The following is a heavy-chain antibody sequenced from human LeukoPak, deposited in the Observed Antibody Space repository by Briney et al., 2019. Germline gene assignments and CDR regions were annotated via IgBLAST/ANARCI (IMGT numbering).Heavy chain of an antibody. D-gene: IGHD3-16*01. Sequence: GSLRLSCVASGFIFTDHWMSWVRQAPGKGLEWVANIKEDESAKFYADSVRGRFTISRDNAKNSLYLQMNNLRVEDTAVYYRARAVDVADYWGRGTLVTVSS. J-gene: IGHJ4*02. CDR1: GFIFTDHW. V-gene: IGHV3-7*01. CDR2: IKEDESAK. CDR3: ARAVDVADY.